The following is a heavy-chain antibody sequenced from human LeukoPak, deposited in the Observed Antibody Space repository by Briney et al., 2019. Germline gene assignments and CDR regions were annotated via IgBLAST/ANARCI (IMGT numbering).Heavy chain of an antibody. CDR3: AREIPSYDYVWGSYHHDAFDI. V-gene: IGHV3-21*01. CDR2: ISSSSSYI. CDR1: GFTFSSYS. Sequence: GGSLRLSCAASGFTFSSYSMNWVRQAPGKGLEWVSSISSSSSYIYYADSVKGRFTISRDNAKNSLYLQMNSLRAEDTAVYYCAREIPSYDYVWGSYHHDAFDIWGQGTMVTVSS. J-gene: IGHJ3*02. D-gene: IGHD3-16*01.